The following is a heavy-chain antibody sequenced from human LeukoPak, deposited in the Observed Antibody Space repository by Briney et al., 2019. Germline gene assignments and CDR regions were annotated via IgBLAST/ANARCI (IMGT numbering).Heavy chain of an antibody. CDR2: ISSSSSYI. J-gene: IGHJ4*02. D-gene: IGHD6-13*01. Sequence: PGGSLGLSCAASGFTFSSYSMNWVRQAPGKGLEWVSSISSSSSYIYYADSVKGRFTISRDNAKNSLYLQMNSLRAEDTAVYYCVLIAAAGTAFDYWGQGTLVTVSS. CDR1: GFTFSSYS. CDR3: VLIAAAGTAFDY. V-gene: IGHV3-21*01.